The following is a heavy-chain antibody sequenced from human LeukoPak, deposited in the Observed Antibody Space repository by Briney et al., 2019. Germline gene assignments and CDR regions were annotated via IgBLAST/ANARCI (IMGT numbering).Heavy chain of an antibody. D-gene: IGHD6-19*01. CDR3: TREGIAVAGRTDY. J-gene: IGHJ4*02. V-gene: IGHV3-49*03. CDR1: GFTFGDYA. Sequence: GGSLRLSCTASGFTFGDYAMSWFRQAPGKGLEGVGFIRSKAYGGTTEYAASVKGRFTISRDDSKSIAYLQMNSLKTEDTAVYYCTREGIAVAGRTDYWGQGTLVTVSS. CDR2: IRSKAYGGTT.